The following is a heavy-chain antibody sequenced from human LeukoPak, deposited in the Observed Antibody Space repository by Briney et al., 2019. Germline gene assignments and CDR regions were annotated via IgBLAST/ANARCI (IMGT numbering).Heavy chain of an antibody. CDR3: ARVGFYDILTGYSSYDAFDI. V-gene: IGHV3-53*01. J-gene: IGHJ3*02. D-gene: IGHD3-9*01. Sequence: GGSLRLSCAASGFTVSSNYMSWVCQAPGKGLEWVSVIYSGGSTYYADSVKGRFTISRDNSKNTLYLQMNSLRAEDTAVYYCARVGFYDILTGYSSYDAFDIWGQGTMVTVSS. CDR2: IYSGGST. CDR1: GFTVSSNY.